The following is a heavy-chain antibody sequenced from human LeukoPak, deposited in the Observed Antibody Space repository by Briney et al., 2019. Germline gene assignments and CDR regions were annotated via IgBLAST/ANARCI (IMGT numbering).Heavy chain of an antibody. CDR3: ARDLWFGEK. Sequence: GGSLRLSCAASGFTFSNYNMNWVRQAPGKGLEWVSCISTRSTYIYYADSVKGRFTISRDNAKNTLYLQMNSLRAEDTAVYYCARDLWFGEKRGQGTLVTVSS. CDR2: ISTRSTYI. D-gene: IGHD3-10*01. V-gene: IGHV3-21*01. CDR1: GFTFSNYN. J-gene: IGHJ4*02.